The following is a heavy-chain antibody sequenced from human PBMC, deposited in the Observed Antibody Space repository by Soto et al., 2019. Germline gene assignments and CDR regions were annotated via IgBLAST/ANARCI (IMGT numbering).Heavy chain of an antibody. CDR1: GYSFTSYW. D-gene: IGHD5-18*01. Sequence: EVQLVQSGAEVKKPGESLKISCKGSGYSFTSYWIGWVRQMPGKGLEWMGIIYPGDSDTRYSPSFHGQVTISADKSISTAYLQWSSLKASDTAMYYCARPNTAQRGHDAFDIWVQGTMVTVS. J-gene: IGHJ3*02. CDR2: IYPGDSDT. CDR3: ARPNTAQRGHDAFDI. V-gene: IGHV5-51*01.